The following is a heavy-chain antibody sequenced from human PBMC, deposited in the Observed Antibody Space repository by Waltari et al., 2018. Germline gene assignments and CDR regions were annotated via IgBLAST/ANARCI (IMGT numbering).Heavy chain of an antibody. D-gene: IGHD4-17*01. J-gene: IGHJ4*02. Sequence: QMQLVQSGPEVKKPGTSVKVSCKASGFTFTSSAMQWVRQARGQRLGWIGWLVVGIGNTNDAQKFQERVTITRDMSTSTAYRELSSLRSEDTAVYYCAAGRMLTTVSARFDYWGQGTLVTVSS. CDR1: GFTFTSSA. V-gene: IGHV1-58*02. CDR2: LVVGIGNT. CDR3: AAGRMLTTVSARFDY.